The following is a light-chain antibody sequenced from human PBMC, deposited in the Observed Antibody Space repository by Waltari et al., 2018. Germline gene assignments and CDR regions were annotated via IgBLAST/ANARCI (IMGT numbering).Light chain of an antibody. CDR3: MQALQTPYT. CDR2: LGS. Sequence: DIVMTQSPLSLSVTPGEAASISCRSSQSLLHSNGYNYLDWYLQKPGQSPQLLIYLGSNRASGVPDRFSGSASGTDFTLKISRVEAEYVGVYYCMQALQTPYTFGQGTKLEIK. J-gene: IGKJ2*01. CDR1: QSLLHSNGYNY. V-gene: IGKV2-28*01.